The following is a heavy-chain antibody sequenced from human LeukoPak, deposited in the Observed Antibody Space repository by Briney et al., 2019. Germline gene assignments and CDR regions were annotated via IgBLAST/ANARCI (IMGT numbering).Heavy chain of an antibody. V-gene: IGHV3-30-3*01. D-gene: IGHD6-19*01. J-gene: IGHJ4*02. CDR2: ISYDGSNK. CDR1: GFTFSSYA. Sequence: QPGRSLRLSCAASGFTFSSYAMHWVRQAPGKGLEWVAVISYDGSNKYYADSVKGRFTISRDNSKNTLYLQMNSLRAEDTAVYYCARDGSIAVAGSGHFDYWGQGTLVTVSS. CDR3: ARDGSIAVAGSGHFDY.